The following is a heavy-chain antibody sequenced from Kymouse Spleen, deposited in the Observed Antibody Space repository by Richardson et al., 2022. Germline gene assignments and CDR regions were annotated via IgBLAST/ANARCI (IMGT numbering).Heavy chain of an antibody. J-gene: IGHJ4*02. V-gene: IGHV3-30*18. Sequence: QVQLVESGGGVVQPGRSLRLSCAASGFTFSSYGMHWVRQAPGKGLEWVAVISYDGSNKYYADSVKGRFTISRDNSKNTLYLQMNSLRAEDTAVYYCAKAPSLRYFDWLLDYWGQGTLVTVSS. CDR1: GFTFSSYG. CDR3: AKAPSLRYFDWLLDY. CDR2: ISYDGSNK. D-gene: IGHD3-9*01.